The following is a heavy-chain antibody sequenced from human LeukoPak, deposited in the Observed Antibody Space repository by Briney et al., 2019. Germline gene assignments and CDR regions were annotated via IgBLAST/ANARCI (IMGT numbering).Heavy chain of an antibody. J-gene: IGHJ4*02. CDR1: GFSFTNYG. CDR3: VEDHPSLDY. CDR2: IRYDDSDK. V-gene: IGHV3-30*02. Sequence: GGSLRLSCTASGFSFTNYGMHWVRQAPGKGLEWVTFIRYDDSDKYYADSVKGRFTISRDASKSTLYLQMNSLRAEDTAVYYCVEDHPSLDYWGQGTLVTVSS.